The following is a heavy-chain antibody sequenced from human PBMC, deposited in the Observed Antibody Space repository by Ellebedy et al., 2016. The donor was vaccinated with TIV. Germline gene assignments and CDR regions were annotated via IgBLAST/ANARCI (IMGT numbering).Heavy chain of an antibody. Sequence: GESLKISCAASGFTFSSYWMHWVRQAPGKGLVWVSRINSDGSSTSYADSVKGRFTISRDNAKNTLYLQMNSLRAEDTAVYYCARTSSGWPFGWFDPWGQGTLVTVSS. J-gene: IGHJ5*02. CDR1: GFTFSSYW. CDR3: ARTSSGWPFGWFDP. V-gene: IGHV3-74*01. D-gene: IGHD6-19*01. CDR2: INSDGSST.